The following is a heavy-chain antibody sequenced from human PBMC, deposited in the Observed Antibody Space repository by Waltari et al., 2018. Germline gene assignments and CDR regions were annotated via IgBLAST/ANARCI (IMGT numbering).Heavy chain of an antibody. D-gene: IGHD6-19*01. CDR1: GYTFTGYY. CDR3: ARESGIAVAAIDY. J-gene: IGHJ4*02. Sequence: QVQLVQSGAEVKKPGASVKVSCKASGYTFTGYYMHWVRQAPGQGLEWMGWINPNSCGTNFPQKFQGRVTMTRDTSLSTAYMVLCRLRSDDPAVYYCARESGIAVAAIDYWGQGTLVTVSS. V-gene: IGHV1-2*02. CDR2: INPNSCGT.